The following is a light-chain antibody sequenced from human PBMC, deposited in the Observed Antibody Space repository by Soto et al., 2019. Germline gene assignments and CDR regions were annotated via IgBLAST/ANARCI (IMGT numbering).Light chain of an antibody. Sequence: EIVLTQSPATLSLSPGEGATLSCGASQSVGSSSLAWWQQKPGLAPRAFIYDAFSGASGIPDRFSGSGSGTDFTLTISRLEPEDFAVFSYQQYGSSPLTFGGGTK. J-gene: IGKJ4*01. V-gene: IGKV3D-20*01. CDR2: DAF. CDR1: QSVGSSS. CDR3: QQYGSSPLT.